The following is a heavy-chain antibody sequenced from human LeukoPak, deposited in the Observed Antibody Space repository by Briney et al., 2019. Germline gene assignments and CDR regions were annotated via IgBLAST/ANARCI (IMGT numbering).Heavy chain of an antibody. D-gene: IGHD2-15*01. CDR1: GFTFSSYW. Sequence: AGSLRLSCAASGFTFSSYWMHWVRQAPGKGLVWVSRINSDGSSTSYADSVKGRFTISRDNAKNTLYLQMNSLRAEDTAVYYCARAPLGYCSGGSCYGGFDWFDPWGQGTLVTVSS. CDR2: INSDGSST. V-gene: IGHV3-74*01. CDR3: ARAPLGYCSGGSCYGGFDWFDP. J-gene: IGHJ5*02.